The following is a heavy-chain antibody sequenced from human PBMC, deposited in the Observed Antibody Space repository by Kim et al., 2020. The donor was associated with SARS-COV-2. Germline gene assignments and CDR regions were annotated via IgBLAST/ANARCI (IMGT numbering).Heavy chain of an antibody. J-gene: IGHJ3*02. CDR1: GYTFTSYD. CDR3: ARGGSSGWYEQDAFDI. CDR2: MNPNSGNT. V-gene: IGHV1-8*01. D-gene: IGHD6-19*01. Sequence: ASVKVSCKASGYTFTSYDINWVRQATGQGLEWMGWMNPNSGNTGYAQKFQGRVTMTRNTSISTAYMELSSLRSEDTAVYYCARGGSSGWYEQDAFDIWGQGTMVTVSS.